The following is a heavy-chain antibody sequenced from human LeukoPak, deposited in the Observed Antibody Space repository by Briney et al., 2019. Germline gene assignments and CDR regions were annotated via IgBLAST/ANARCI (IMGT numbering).Heavy chain of an antibody. CDR1: GLTVRSDY. Sequence: HPGGSLRLSCAASGLTVRSDYMSWVRQAPGKGLEWFSVIYAGGDTYYADSVKGRFIISRDSSNNTLFLQMNTLRLEDTAVYYCARGGGAFCGNDCYRNFDYWGQGTLVTVSS. V-gene: IGHV3-66*02. CDR3: ARGGGAFCGNDCYRNFDY. D-gene: IGHD2-21*02. J-gene: IGHJ4*02. CDR2: IYAGGDT.